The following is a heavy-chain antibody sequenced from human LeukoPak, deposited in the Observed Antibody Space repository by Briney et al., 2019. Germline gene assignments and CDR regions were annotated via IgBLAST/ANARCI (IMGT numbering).Heavy chain of an antibody. J-gene: IGHJ4*02. Sequence: SETLSLTCAVSGYSFSSDYIWGCIRPPPRKLQEWSGSIYHSGSTYYNNSLKSRVTISVDTSKNQFSLKLSSVTAADTAVYYCARLDGRLLWFGELLPHYNFDYWGQGTLVTVSS. CDR2: IYHSGST. CDR1: GYSFSSDYI. D-gene: IGHD3-10*01. CDR3: ARLDGRLLWFGELLPHYNFDY. V-gene: IGHV4-38-2*01.